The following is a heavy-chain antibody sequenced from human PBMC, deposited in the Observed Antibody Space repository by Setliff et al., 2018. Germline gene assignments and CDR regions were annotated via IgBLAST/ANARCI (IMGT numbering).Heavy chain of an antibody. D-gene: IGHD6-19*01. CDR2: ISSSSVYI. J-gene: IGHJ4*02. Sequence: GGSLRLSCAASGFRFDDYAMHWVRQAPGKGLEWVSSISSSSVYIYYADSVKGRFTISRDNAKNSLYLQMDSLRAEDTALYYCTRDSVYSSGWYASGHWGQGTLVTVSS. CDR1: GFRFDDYA. CDR3: TRDSVYSSGWYASGH. V-gene: IGHV3-21*04.